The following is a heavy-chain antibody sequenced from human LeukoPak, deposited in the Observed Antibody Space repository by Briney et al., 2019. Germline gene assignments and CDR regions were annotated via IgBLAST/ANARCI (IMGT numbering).Heavy chain of an antibody. CDR1: GFTVSSNY. V-gene: IGHV3-53*01. Sequence: GGSLRLSCAASGFTVSSNYMSWGRQAPGKGLEWVSVIYSGGSTYYADSVKGRFTISRDNSKNTLYLQMNSLRAEDTAVYYCARSAVGGNWFDPWGQGTLVTVSS. J-gene: IGHJ5*02. CDR2: IYSGGST. D-gene: IGHD3-10*01. CDR3: ARSAVGGNWFDP.